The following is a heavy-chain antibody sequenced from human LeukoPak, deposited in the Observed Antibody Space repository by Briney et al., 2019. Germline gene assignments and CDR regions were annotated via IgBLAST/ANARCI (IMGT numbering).Heavy chain of an antibody. Sequence: GGSLRLSCAASVFTFSSYAMSWVRQAPGKGLEWGSAISGSGGSTYYADSVKGRFTISRDNSKNTLYLQMNSLRAEDTAVYYCAKPSGGISGVSYFLHWGQRTLVTVSS. CDR3: AKPSGGISGVSYFLH. CDR1: VFTFSSYA. V-gene: IGHV3-23*01. D-gene: IGHD3-3*01. J-gene: IGHJ1*01. CDR2: ISGSGGST.